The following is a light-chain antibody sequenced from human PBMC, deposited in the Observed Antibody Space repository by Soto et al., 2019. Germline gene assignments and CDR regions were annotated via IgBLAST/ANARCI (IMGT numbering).Light chain of an antibody. J-gene: IGKJ1*01. CDR3: QQYYSYPRWT. V-gene: IGKV1-8*01. Sequence: AIRMTQSPSSFSASTGDRVTITCRASQGISSYLAWYQQKPGKAPKLLIYAASTLQSGVPSRLSGSGSGTDFTLTISCLQSEDFATYYCQQYYSYPRWTFGQGTKVEIK. CDR2: AAS. CDR1: QGISSY.